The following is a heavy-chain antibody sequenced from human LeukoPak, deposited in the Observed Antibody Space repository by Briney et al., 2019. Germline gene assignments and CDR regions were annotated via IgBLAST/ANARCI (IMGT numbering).Heavy chain of an antibody. CDR1: GGTFSSYA. J-gene: IGHJ6*03. D-gene: IGHD2-15*01. CDR2: IIPIFDTT. V-gene: IGHV1-69*13. CDR3: ARDLSRCSGGSCYSPYYYYYYMDV. Sequence: SVKVSCKPSGGTFSSYAINWVRQAPGQGLEWMGGIIPIFDTTNYAQKFQGRVTITADHSTTTAYMELSRLRSDDTAVYYCARDLSRCSGGSCYSPYYYYYYMDVWGKGTTVTVSS.